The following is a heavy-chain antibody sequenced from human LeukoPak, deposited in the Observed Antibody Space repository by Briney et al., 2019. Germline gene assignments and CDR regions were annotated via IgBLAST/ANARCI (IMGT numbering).Heavy chain of an antibody. CDR2: FSTRCSTI. V-gene: IGHV3-48*02. CDR1: GFTFSSYS. CDR3: ARAQDYGFDY. J-gene: IGHJ4*02. Sequence: AGSLRLSCAASGFTFSSYSMNWVRQAPGKGLEWVSYFSTRCSTISYADSVKGRFAISRANDKNSLYLQMNSLRDEDTAVYFCARAQDYGFDYWGQGTLVTVSS. D-gene: IGHD4-17*01.